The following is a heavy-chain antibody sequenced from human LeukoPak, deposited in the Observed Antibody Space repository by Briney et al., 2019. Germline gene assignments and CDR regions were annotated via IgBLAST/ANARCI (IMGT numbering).Heavy chain of an antibody. CDR2: IYYSGST. D-gene: IGHD1-1*01. V-gene: IGHV4-39*01. CDR3: ARPVPSRLGWFDP. J-gene: IGHJ5*02. CDR1: GGSISSYY. Sequence: SETLSLTCSVSGGSISSYYWSWIRQPPGKGLEWIGSIYYSGSTYYNPSLKSRVTISVDTSKNQFSLKLSSVTAADTAVYYCARPVPSRLGWFDPWGQGTLVTVSS.